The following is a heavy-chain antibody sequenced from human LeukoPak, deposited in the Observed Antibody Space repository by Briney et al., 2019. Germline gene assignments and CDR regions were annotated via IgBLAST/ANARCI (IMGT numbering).Heavy chain of an antibody. D-gene: IGHD2-15*01. CDR2: IYSGGST. V-gene: IGHV3-NL1*01. CDR1: GFTFSSYG. J-gene: IGHJ4*02. Sequence: PGGSLRLSCVASGFTFSSYGMHWVRQAPGKGLEWVSLIYSGGSTYYADSVMGRSTISRDKSNNTLYLQMNSLRAEDTAVYYCATGGRSGVAFESWGQGTLVTVSS. CDR3: ATGGRSGVAFES.